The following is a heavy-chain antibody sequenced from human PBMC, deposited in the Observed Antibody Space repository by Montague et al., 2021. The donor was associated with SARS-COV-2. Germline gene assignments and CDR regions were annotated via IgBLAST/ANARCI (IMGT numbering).Heavy chain of an antibody. V-gene: IGHV2-5*02. J-gene: IGHJ2*01. CDR1: GFSINADGVG. CDR2: IYWDDDK. Sequence: PALVKPTQTLTLTCTLSGFSINADGVGVGWIRQPPGKALEWLALIYWDDDKRYSPSLRSRLTITKDTSKNQVVLTMTNMDPVDTATYYCARQYGSGNEYHWYFDHWGRGTPVTVSS. CDR3: ARQYGSGNEYHWYFDH. D-gene: IGHD3-10*01.